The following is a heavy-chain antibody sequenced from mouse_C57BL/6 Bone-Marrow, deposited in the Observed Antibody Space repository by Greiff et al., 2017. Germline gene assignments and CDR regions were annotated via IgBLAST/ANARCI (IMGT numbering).Heavy chain of an antibody. J-gene: IGHJ4*01. CDR2: IHPSDSDT. D-gene: IGHD1-1*01. CDR1: GYTFTSYW. CDR3: AIESSYRADYYAMDY. V-gene: IGHV1-74*01. Sequence: VQLQQPGAELVKPGASVKVSCKASGYTFTSYWLHWVKQRPGQGLEWIGRIHPSDSDTNYNQKFKGKATLTVDKSSSTAYMQLSSLTSEDSAVYYCAIESSYRADYYAMDYWGQGTSVTVSS.